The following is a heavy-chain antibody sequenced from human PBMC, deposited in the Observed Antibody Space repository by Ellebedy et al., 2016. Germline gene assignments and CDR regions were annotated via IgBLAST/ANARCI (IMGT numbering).Heavy chain of an antibody. D-gene: IGHD5-24*01. V-gene: IGHV1-45*02. CDR2: ITPFNGNT. CDR3: ASAAPRWLQSFSLVNTNFYYGLDV. J-gene: IGHJ6*02. Sequence: ASVKVSCKASGDTFTNRYLHWVRQAPGQALEWMGWITPFNGNTNYAQKFQDRVTFTRDRSMSIAYMELSSLRSDDTAMYYCASAAPRWLQSFSLVNTNFYYGLDVWGQGTTVTVSS. CDR1: GDTFTNRY.